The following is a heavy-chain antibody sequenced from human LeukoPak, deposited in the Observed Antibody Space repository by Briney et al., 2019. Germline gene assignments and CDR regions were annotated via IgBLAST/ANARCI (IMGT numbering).Heavy chain of an antibody. D-gene: IGHD5-18*01. Sequence: PSETLSLTCAVYGGSFSGYYWSWIRQPPGEGLEWIGEINHSGSTNYNPSLKSRVTISVDTSKNQFSLKLSSVTAADTAVYCCAYLVDTAMVYFDYWGQGTLVTVSS. J-gene: IGHJ4*02. CDR1: GGSFSGYY. CDR2: INHSGST. CDR3: AYLVDTAMVYFDY. V-gene: IGHV4-34*01.